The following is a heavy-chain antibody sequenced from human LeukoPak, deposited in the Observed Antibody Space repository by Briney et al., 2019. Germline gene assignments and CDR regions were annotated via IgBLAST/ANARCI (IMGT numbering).Heavy chain of an antibody. CDR1: GGSISSNTYI. D-gene: IGHD5/OR15-5a*01. J-gene: IGHJ5*02. Sequence: PWETLSLTCNVSGGSISSNTYIWGWIRRPPGRGLEWIGSIRYSGSTYYNPSLKSRVTISVDTSNNQFSLHLTSLTAADTAVYYCATSDTVSTYNWFDPWGLGTLVTVS. V-gene: IGHV4-39*01. CDR2: IRYSGST. CDR3: ATSDTVSTYNWFDP.